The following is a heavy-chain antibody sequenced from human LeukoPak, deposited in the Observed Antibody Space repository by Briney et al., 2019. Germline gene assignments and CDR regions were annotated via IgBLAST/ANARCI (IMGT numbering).Heavy chain of an antibody. V-gene: IGHV3-48*01. J-gene: IGHJ4*02. CDR3: ARDWSFALDY. Sequence: GGSLRLSCAGSGFTFSNYGINWVRQAPGKGLEWVSYSRSSSPSMYYADSVKGRFTTSRDNAKNSLYLQMNSLRAEDTAVYYCARDWSFALDYWGQGTLVTVSS. D-gene: IGHD1-26*01. CDR1: GFTFSNYG. CDR2: SRSSSPSM.